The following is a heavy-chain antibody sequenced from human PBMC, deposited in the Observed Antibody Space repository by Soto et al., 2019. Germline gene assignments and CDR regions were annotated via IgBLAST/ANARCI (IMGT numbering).Heavy chain of an antibody. CDR2: ISGSGGDT. J-gene: IGHJ4*02. Sequence: EVQLLESGGGLVQPGGSLRLSCSASGFTFTSYAMIWVGQAPGKGLEWVSGISGSGGDTKSADSVKGRFTISRDNFKNMLYLQMNSLRAEDTAVYYCAKHDFWTLYNTGLDSWGQGTLVTVSS. CDR1: GFTFTSYA. D-gene: IGHD3-3*01. V-gene: IGHV3-23*01. CDR3: AKHDFWTLYNTGLDS.